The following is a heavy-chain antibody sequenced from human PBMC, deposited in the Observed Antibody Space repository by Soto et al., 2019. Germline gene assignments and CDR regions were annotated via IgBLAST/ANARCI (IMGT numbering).Heavy chain of an antibody. J-gene: IGHJ6*02. CDR1: GFTFSSYA. CDR2: IGGSGGST. D-gene: IGHD2-15*01. CDR3: AIGSGYCSGGSCYAPYYYYYGMDV. Sequence: GGSLRLSCAASGFTFSSYAMSWVRQAPGKGLEWVSAIGGSGGSTYYADSVKGRFTISRDNSKNTLYLQMNSLRAEDTAVYYCAIGSGYCSGGSCYAPYYYYYGMDVWGQGTTVTVSS. V-gene: IGHV3-23*01.